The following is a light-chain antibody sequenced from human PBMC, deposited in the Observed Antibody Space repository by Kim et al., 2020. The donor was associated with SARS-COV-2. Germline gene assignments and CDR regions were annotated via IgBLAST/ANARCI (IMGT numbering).Light chain of an antibody. CDR3: QVWDSSTAV. J-gene: IGLJ3*02. CDR2: RDS. CDR1: NIGSKN. Sequence: VALGQTARITCGGNNIGSKNVHWYQQKPGQAPVLVIYRDSDRPSGIPERFSGSNSGNTATLTISRAQAGDEADYYCQVWDSSTAVFGGGTKLTVL. V-gene: IGLV3-9*01.